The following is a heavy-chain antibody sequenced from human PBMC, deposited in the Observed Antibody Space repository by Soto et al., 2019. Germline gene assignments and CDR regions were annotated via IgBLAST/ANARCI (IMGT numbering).Heavy chain of an antibody. CDR3: AGDVPCRGYSYGYCGY. CDR1: GGTFSSYA. V-gene: IGHV1-69*12. Sequence: QVQLVQSGAEVKKPGSSVKVSCKASGGTFSSYAISWVRQAPGQGLEWMGGIIPIFGTANYAQKFQGRVTITADESTSRACLELSSLRSEDTVVYYCAGDVPCRGYSYGYCGYWGQGTLVTVSS. CDR2: IIPIFGTA. J-gene: IGHJ4*02. D-gene: IGHD5-18*01.